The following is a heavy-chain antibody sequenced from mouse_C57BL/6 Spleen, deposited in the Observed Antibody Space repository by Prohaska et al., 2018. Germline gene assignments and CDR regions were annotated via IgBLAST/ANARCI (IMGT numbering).Heavy chain of an antibody. Sequence: EVKLEESGGGLVQPGGSMKLSCVASGFTFSNYWMTWVRQSPEKGLEWVAQIRLKSDNYATHYAESVKGRFTISRDDSKSSVYLQMNNVRAEDTGIYYCTAPAGSSDYWGQGTTLTVSS. CDR3: TAPAGSSDY. CDR2: IRLKSDNYAT. D-gene: IGHD1-3*01. CDR1: GFTFSNYW. V-gene: IGHV6-3*01. J-gene: IGHJ2*01.